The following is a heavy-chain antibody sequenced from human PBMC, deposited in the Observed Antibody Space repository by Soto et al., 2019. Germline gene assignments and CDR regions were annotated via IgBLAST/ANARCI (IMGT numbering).Heavy chain of an antibody. CDR1: GYTFTSYG. V-gene: IGHV1-18*01. Sequence: ASVKVSCKASGYTFTSYGISWVRQAPGQGLEWMGWISAYNGNTNYAQKLQGRVTMTTDTSTSTAYMELRSLRSDDTAVYYCARDRVVVVPAAMDYYYYGMDVWGKGTTVTVSS. CDR3: ARDRVVVVPAAMDYYYYGMDV. D-gene: IGHD2-2*01. J-gene: IGHJ6*04. CDR2: ISAYNGNT.